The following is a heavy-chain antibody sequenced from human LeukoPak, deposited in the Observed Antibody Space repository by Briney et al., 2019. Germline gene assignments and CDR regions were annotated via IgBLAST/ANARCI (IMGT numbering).Heavy chain of an antibody. Sequence: SQTLSLTSVVSGDSVSSKNGAGKCIRQSPSRGLEWLGRTYYRSKWYNDYAESMEGRMTISQDTSKNQYSLHLNSVTPDDTAVYYCARDFGTTGWHTFDYWGQETLVTVSS. V-gene: IGHV6-1*01. CDR3: ARDFGTTGWHTFDY. D-gene: IGHD6-19*01. CDR2: TYYRSKWYN. J-gene: IGHJ4*02. CDR1: GDSVSSKNGA.